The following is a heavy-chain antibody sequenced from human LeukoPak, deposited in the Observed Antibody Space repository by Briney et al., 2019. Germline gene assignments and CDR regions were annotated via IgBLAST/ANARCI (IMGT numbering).Heavy chain of an antibody. CDR2: VSHDTSTE. CDR1: GFTFGDCA. J-gene: IGHJ6*02. D-gene: IGHD3-16*01. Sequence: GGSLRLSCAASGFTFGDCAMHWVRQAPGKGLECVAVVSHDTSTEYYGDSVRGRFTISRDNSKNSLYLQMSNLRAEDTAVYFCARGGGLDVWGQGATVTVSS. CDR3: ARGGGLDV. V-gene: IGHV3-30-3*01.